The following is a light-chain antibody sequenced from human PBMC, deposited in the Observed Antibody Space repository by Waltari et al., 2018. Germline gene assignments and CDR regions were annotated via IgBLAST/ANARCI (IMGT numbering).Light chain of an antibody. CDR1: QSVTSIS. CDR3: QQYDGEVVT. V-gene: IGKV3-20*01. J-gene: IGKJ4*01. Sequence: IVLTQSPGTLCLSPGESPTPPCRASQSVTSISLTWYQQKLGQAPRLLIYGTSSRATAIPDRFSGSGSGTDFTLTISRLEPEDVAVYYCQQYDGEVVTFGGGTKVEI. CDR2: GTS.